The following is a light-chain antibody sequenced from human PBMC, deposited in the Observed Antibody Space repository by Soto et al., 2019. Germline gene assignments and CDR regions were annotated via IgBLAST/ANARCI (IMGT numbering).Light chain of an antibody. Sequence: DIQMTHSPSTLSASVLYIVTITCRSSQSISSWLALYQQKPGKAPKLLIYDASSLESGVPSRFSGSGSETEFTLTISSLQTDDFASYYCQKYDSYSWTFGRGTKVDIK. CDR2: DAS. CDR3: QKYDSYSWT. V-gene: IGKV1-5*01. J-gene: IGKJ1*01. CDR1: QSISSW.